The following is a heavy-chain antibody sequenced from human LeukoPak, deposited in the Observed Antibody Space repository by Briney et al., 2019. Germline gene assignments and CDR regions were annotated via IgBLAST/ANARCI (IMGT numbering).Heavy chain of an antibody. CDR2: ISGSGGST. V-gene: IGHV3-23*01. Sequence: AGSLRLSCAASGCTFSSYAMSWVRQAPGKGLEWVSAISGSGGSTYYADSVKGRFTISRDNSKNTLFLQMNSLTAEDTAIYSCARPRLEYCSGGSCFDAFDIWGKGTMVTVSS. J-gene: IGHJ3*02. CDR1: GCTFSSYA. D-gene: IGHD2-15*01. CDR3: ARPRLEYCSGGSCFDAFDI.